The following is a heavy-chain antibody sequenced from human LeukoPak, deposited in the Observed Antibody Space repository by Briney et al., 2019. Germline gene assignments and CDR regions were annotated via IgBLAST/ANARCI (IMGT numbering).Heavy chain of an antibody. CDR3: ARDVCADY. D-gene: IGHD2-21*01. J-gene: IGHJ4*02. Sequence: GGSLTLSCAASGFTFSSYSMNWVRQAPGKGLEWVSSISSSSSYIYYADSVKGRFTISRDNAKNSLYLQMNSLRAGITAVYYCARDVCADYWGQGTLVTVSS. CDR1: GFTFSSYS. CDR2: ISSSSSYI. V-gene: IGHV3-21*01.